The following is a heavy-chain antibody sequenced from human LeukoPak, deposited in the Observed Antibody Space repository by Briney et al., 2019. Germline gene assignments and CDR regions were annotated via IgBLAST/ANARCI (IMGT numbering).Heavy chain of an antibody. V-gene: IGHV4-34*01. CDR1: GGSFSGYY. CDR2: INHSGST. CDR3: ARGRPGELFANHYYMDF. D-gene: IGHD3-10*01. J-gene: IGHJ6*03. Sequence: SETLSLTCAVYGGSFSGYYWSWIRQPPGKGLEWIGEINHSGSTNYNPSLKSRVTISVDTSKNQFSLKLSSVTAADTAVYYCARGRPGELFANHYYMDFWGKGTTVTISS.